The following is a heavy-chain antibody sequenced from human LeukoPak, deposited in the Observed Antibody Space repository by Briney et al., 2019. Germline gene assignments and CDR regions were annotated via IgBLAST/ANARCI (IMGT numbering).Heavy chain of an antibody. CDR1: GYSISSTYY. J-gene: IGHJ4*02. CDR2: IYHSGST. CDR3: ARVSGIAAAGTWYFDY. D-gene: IGHD6-13*01. Sequence: SETLSLTCTVSGYSISSTYYWGWIRPPPGKGLEWIGNIYHSGSTYYNASLKSRVTISVDTSKNQFSLKLSSVTAADTAVYYCARVSGIAAAGTWYFDYWGQGALVTVSS. V-gene: IGHV4-38-2*02.